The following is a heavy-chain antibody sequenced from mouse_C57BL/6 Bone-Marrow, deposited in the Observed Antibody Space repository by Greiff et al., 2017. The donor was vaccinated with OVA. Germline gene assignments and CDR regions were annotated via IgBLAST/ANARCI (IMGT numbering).Heavy chain of an antibody. J-gene: IGHJ1*03. Sequence: VQLQQSGAELVRPGASVTLSCKASGYTFTDYEMHWVKQTPVHGLEWIGAIDPETGGTAYNQKFKGKAILTADKSSSTAYMELRSLTSEDTAVDYCTRGQFSTTASDGWGTGTTVTGTS. CDR3: TRGQFSTTASDG. CDR1: GYTFTDYE. CDR2: IDPETGGT. V-gene: IGHV1-15*01. D-gene: IGHD1-1*01.